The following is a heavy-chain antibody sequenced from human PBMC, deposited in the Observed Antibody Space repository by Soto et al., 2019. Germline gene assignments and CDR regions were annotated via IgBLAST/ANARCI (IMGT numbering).Heavy chain of an antibody. Sequence: GGSLRLSCAVSGFTFSDYGMHWVRQAPGKGLEWVAVMSYAGTYRYYADSVKGRFTISRDNSKNTLYLQMNSLRAEDTAVYYCAKDTSGSYPYYFDYWGQGTLVTVSS. CDR2: MSYAGTYR. J-gene: IGHJ4*02. CDR3: AKDTSGSYPYYFDY. V-gene: IGHV3-30*18. CDR1: GFTFSDYG. D-gene: IGHD1-26*01.